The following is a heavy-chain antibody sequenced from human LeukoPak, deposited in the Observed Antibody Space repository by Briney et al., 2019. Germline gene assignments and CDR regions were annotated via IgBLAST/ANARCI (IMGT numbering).Heavy chain of an antibody. Sequence: GGSLRLSCAASGFTFSSYAMHWVRQAPGKGLEWVAVISYDGSNKYYADSVKGRFTISRDNSKNTLYLQMNSLRAEDTAVYYCARDSQSGSPAFDIWGQGTVVTVSS. CDR1: GFTFSSYA. J-gene: IGHJ3*02. V-gene: IGHV3-30*01. CDR3: ARDSQSGSPAFDI. CDR2: ISYDGSNK. D-gene: IGHD3-3*01.